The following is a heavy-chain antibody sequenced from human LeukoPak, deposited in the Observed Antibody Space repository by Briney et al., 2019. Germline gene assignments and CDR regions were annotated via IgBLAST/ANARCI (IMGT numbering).Heavy chain of an antibody. J-gene: IGHJ5*02. V-gene: IGHV5-51*01. CDR3: ARSIGRARGYSSFDWFDP. CDR1: GYSFTSYW. D-gene: IGHD5-12*01. CDR2: IYPGDSDT. Sequence: GESLKISCKGSGYSFTSYWIGWVRQMPGKGLEWMGIIYPGDSDTRYSPSFQGQVTISADKSISTAYLQWSSLKASDTAMYYCARSIGRARGYSSFDWFDPWGQGTLVTVSS.